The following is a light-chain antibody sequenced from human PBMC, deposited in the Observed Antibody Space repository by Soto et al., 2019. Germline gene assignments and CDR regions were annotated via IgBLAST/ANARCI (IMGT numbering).Light chain of an antibody. V-gene: IGLV2-14*01. CDR3: SLYSSNGSLI. J-gene: IGLJ1*01. CDR1: SSDVGGYDY. CDR2: DVN. Sequence: QSALTQPASVSGSPGQSITISCTGTSSDVGGYDYVSWYQQHPGKAPKFMIYDVNNRPSGAPDRFSGSTSGNTASLTISGLQAEDETDYYCSLYSSNGSLIFGPGTKVTVL.